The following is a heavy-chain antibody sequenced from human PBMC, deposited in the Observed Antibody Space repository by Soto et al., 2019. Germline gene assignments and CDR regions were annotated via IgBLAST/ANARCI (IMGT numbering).Heavy chain of an antibody. J-gene: IGHJ6*02. CDR1: GGTFSSYA. V-gene: IGHV1-69*13. D-gene: IGHD3-9*01. CDR2: IIPIFGTA. CDR3: ARVADYDILTGEYYYYGMDV. Sequence: SVKVSCKASGGTFSSYAISWVRQAPGQGLEWMGGIIPIFGTANYAQKFQGRVTITADESTSTAYMELSSLRSEDTAVYYCARVADYDILTGEYYYYGMDVWGQGTTVTVSS.